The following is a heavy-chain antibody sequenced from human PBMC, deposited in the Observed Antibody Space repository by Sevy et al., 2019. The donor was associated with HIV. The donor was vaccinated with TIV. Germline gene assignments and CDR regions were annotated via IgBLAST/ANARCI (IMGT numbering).Heavy chain of an antibody. D-gene: IGHD3-22*01. V-gene: IGHV3-48*02. Sequence: GGSLRLSCAASGFTFSSYSMNWVRQAPGKGLEWVSYISSSSTIYYADSVKGRFTISRDNAKNSLYLQMNSLRDEDTAVYYCASDLLPSYDSSGYCDYWGQGTLVTVSS. CDR1: GFTFSSYS. CDR3: ASDLLPSYDSSGYCDY. CDR2: ISSSSTI. J-gene: IGHJ4*02.